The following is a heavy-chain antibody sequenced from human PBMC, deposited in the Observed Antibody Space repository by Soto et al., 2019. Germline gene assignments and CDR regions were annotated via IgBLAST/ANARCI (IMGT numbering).Heavy chain of an antibody. V-gene: IGHV3-33*06. Sequence: GGSLRLCFAAGGVAFCSDGMHWVRQAPGKGLEWVAVIWYDGSNKYYADSVKGRFTISRDNSKNTLYLQMNSLRAEDTAVYYCAKVPYDFWSGPYGMDVWGQGTTVTVSS. CDR1: GVAFCSDG. CDR3: AKVPYDFWSGPYGMDV. CDR2: IWYDGSNK. D-gene: IGHD3-3*01. J-gene: IGHJ6*02.